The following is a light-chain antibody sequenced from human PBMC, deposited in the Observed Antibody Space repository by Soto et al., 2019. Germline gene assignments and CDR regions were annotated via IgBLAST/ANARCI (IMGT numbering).Light chain of an antibody. V-gene: IGKV3-20*01. CDR2: GAS. CDR3: QHYGNSPPSVT. J-gene: IGKJ3*01. CDR1: QSISSDY. Sequence: ALTQSPDTSSLYPGERSTLSCRANQSISSDYLVWYQQTTGKAPRILIYGASSRATGIPDRFSGSGSGTDFTLTINRLEPEEFAVYYCQHYGNSPPSVTFGPGTKVDIK.